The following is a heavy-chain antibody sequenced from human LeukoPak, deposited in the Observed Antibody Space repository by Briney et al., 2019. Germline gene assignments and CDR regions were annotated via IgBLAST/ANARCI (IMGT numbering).Heavy chain of an antibody. V-gene: IGHV1-69*01. J-gene: IGHJ4*02. CDR2: IIPIFGTA. CDR3: ASSITIFGVVTTTGGFDY. Sequence: ASVKVSCKASGGTFSSYAISWVRQAPRQGLEWMGGIIPIFGTANYAQKFQGRVTITADESTSTAYMELSSLRSEDTAVYYCASSITIFGVVTTTGGFDYWGQGTLVTVSS. CDR1: GGTFSSYA. D-gene: IGHD3-3*01.